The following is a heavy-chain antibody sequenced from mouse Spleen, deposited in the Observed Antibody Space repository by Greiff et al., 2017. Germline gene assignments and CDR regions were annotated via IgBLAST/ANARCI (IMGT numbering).Heavy chain of an antibody. CDR3: ANYYGSSYFDAMDY. J-gene: IGHJ4*01. V-gene: IGHV1-81*01. D-gene: IGHD1-1*01. CDR2: IYPRSGNT. CDR1: GYTFTSYG. Sequence: QVQLQQSGAELARPGASVKLSCKASGYTFTSYGISWVKQRTGQGLEWIGEIYPRSGNTYYNEKFKGKATLTADKSSSTAYMELRSLTSEDSAVYFCANYYGSSYFDAMDYWGQGTSVTVSS.